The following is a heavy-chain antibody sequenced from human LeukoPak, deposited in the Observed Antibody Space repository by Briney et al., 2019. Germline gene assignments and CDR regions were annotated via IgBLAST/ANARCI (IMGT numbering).Heavy chain of an antibody. J-gene: IGHJ4*02. CDR1: GGSISSSSYY. Sequence: PSETLSLTCTVSGGSISSSSYYWGWIRQPPGKGLEWIGSIYYSGSTYYNPSLKSRVTISVDASRNQCSLKLSSVTAADTAVYYCAGGATYDSSGYYRYWGQGTLVTVSS. CDR3: AGGATYDSSGYYRY. V-gene: IGHV4-39*01. CDR2: IYYSGST. D-gene: IGHD3-22*01.